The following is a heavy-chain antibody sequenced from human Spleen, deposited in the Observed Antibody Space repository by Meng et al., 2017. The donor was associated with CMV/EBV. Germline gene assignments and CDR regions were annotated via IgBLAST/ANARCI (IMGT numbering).Heavy chain of an antibody. Sequence: GGSLRLSCAASAFTFNRYWMNWVRQAPGKGLEWVANIKQDGSEKYYVDSVKGRFTISRDNAKNSLYLQMNSLRAEDTAMYYCARGIYYDSSGPSPSWWFDPWGQGTLVTVSS. CDR3: ARGIYYDSSGPSPSWWFDP. CDR1: AFTFNRYW. V-gene: IGHV3-7*01. D-gene: IGHD3-22*01. J-gene: IGHJ5*02. CDR2: IKQDGSEK.